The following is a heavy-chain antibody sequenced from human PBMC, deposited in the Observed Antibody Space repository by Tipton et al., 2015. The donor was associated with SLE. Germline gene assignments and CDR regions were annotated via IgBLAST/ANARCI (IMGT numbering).Heavy chain of an antibody. CDR3: ARDRADFDI. CDR2: IYYSGST. Sequence: TLSLTCTVSGGSISSYYWSWIRQPPGKGLEWIGYIYYSGSTNYNPSLKSRVTISVDTSKNQFSLKLSSVTAADTAVYYCARDRADFDIWGQGTMVTVSS. J-gene: IGHJ3*02. D-gene: IGHD1-26*01. CDR1: GGSISSYY. V-gene: IGHV4-59*01.